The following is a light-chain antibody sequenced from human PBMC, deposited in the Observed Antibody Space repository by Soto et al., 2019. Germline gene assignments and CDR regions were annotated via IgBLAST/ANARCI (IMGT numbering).Light chain of an antibody. J-gene: IGKJ1*01. CDR2: GAS. CDR3: QQYGSSPPVT. Sequence: EIVLTQSPGTLSLSPGEIATLSCRASQSVRTSSLAWYQQKPGQAPRLLIYGASTRATGIPVRFSGSGSGTDFTLTISRLEPEDFAVYYCQQYGSSPPVTFGQGTKVDTK. CDR1: QSVRTSS. V-gene: IGKV3-20*01.